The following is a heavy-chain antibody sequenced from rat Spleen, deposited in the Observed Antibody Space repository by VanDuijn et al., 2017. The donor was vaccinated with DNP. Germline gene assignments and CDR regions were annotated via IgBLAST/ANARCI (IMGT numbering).Heavy chain of an antibody. J-gene: IGHJ2*01. D-gene: IGHD4-4*01. CDR3: ALQLGVFDY. V-gene: IGHV3-3*01. CDR2: INHEGST. CDR1: GYSITSNHK. Sequence: EVLLQESGPGLVKPSQSLSLTCSVTGYSITSNHKWSWIRKFPGNELEWMGYINHEGSTNYNPSLKSRFSITRDTSRNQFFLQVNSVRDEDTATYYCALQLGVFDYWGQGVMVIVSS.